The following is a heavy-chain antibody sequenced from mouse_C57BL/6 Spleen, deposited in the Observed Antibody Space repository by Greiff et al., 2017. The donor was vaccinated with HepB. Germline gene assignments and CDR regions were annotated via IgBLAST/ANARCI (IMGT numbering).Heavy chain of an antibody. CDR1: GYSITSGYY. Sequence: EVKLQESGPGLVKPSQSLSLTCSVTGYSITSGYYWNWIRQFPGNKLECMGYISYDGSNNYNPSLKNRISITRDTSKNQFFLKLNSVTTEDTATYYCARVYDYDVWYFDVWGTGTTVTVSS. CDR2: ISYDGSN. D-gene: IGHD2-4*01. J-gene: IGHJ1*03. V-gene: IGHV3-6*01. CDR3: ARVYDYDVWYFDV.